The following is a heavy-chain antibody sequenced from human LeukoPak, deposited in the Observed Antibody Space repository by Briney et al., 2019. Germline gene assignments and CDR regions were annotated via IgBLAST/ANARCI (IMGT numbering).Heavy chain of an antibody. D-gene: IGHD3-3*01. Sequence: ASVKVSCKASGYTFTSYGISWVRQAPGQGLEWMGWISAYNGNTNYAQKLQGRVTMTTDTSTSTAYMELRSLRSDDTAVYYCARNREGDYDVWSGYDAFDIWGQGTMVTVSS. V-gene: IGHV1-18*01. J-gene: IGHJ3*02. CDR3: ARNREGDYDVWSGYDAFDI. CDR1: GYTFTSYG. CDR2: ISAYNGNT.